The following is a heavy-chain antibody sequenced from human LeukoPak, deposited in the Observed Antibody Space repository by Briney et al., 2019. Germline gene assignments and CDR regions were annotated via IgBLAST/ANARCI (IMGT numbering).Heavy chain of an antibody. V-gene: IGHV3-49*04. Sequence: PGGSLRLSCKASGFTFGDHALHWVRQAPGKGLEWVGFIRSQAYGATTEYAASVRGRFTVSRDDSKSIAYLQMNSLRAEDTAVYYCAKGFWRGVYYYYYMDVWGKGTTATVSS. CDR3: AKGFWRGVYYYYYMDV. CDR1: GFTFGDHA. D-gene: IGHD3-3*01. J-gene: IGHJ6*03. CDR2: IRSQAYGATT.